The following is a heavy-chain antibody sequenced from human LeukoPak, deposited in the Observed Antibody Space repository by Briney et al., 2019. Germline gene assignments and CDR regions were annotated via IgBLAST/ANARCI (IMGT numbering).Heavy chain of an antibody. Sequence: GGTLRLSCATSGFTLSRNGMHWVRHAPGQGLEWVAVISYEVSNKSYTDPVKGRFTISRDNSKNTFYLQMTSLRPEDTAVYYCEREVPIGFGELLAGDYWGRGTLVTV. D-gene: IGHD3-10*01. CDR3: EREVPIGFGELLAGDY. J-gene: IGHJ4*02. CDR2: ISYEVSNK. V-gene: IGHV3-30*12. CDR1: GFTLSRNG.